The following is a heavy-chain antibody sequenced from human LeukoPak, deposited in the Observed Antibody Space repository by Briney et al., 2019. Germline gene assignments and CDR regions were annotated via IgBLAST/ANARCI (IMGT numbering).Heavy chain of an antibody. CDR3: ARDGIAAAGGFDY. V-gene: IGHV4-59*01. Sequence: SETLSLTCAVYGGSFSGYYWSWIRQPPGKGLEWIGYIYYSGSTNYNPSLKSRVTISVGTSKNQFSLKLSSVTAADTAVYYCARDGIAAAGGFDYWGQGTLVTVSS. CDR2: IYYSGST. J-gene: IGHJ4*02. D-gene: IGHD6-13*01. CDR1: GGSFSGYY.